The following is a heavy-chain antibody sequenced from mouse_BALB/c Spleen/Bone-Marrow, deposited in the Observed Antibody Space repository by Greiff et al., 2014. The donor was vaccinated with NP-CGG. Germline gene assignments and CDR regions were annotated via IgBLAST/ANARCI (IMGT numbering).Heavy chain of an antibody. D-gene: IGHD3-1*01. CDR1: GYTFTSYW. J-gene: IGHJ4*01. CDR2: INPSNGRT. Sequence: QVQLQQSGAELVKPGASVKLSCKASGYTFTSYWMHWVKQRPGQGLEWIGEINPSNGRTNYNEKFKSKATLTVDKSSSTAYMQPSRLTTEDPAVYYRARPRLDAKDQLGQRNPVPVFS. V-gene: IGHV1S81*02. CDR3: ARPRLDAKDQ.